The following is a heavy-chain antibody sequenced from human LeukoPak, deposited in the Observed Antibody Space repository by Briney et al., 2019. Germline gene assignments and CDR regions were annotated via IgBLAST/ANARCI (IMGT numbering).Heavy chain of an antibody. V-gene: IGHV3-33*01. D-gene: IGHD5-18*01. CDR3: ARGLGYSYGYGVDY. Sequence: GGSLRLSCAASGFTFSSYAMHWVRQAPGKGLEWVAIIWYDGSNKYHADSVKGRFTISRDNSKNTLYLQMNSLRAEDTALYYCARGLGYSYGYGVDYWGQGTLVTVSS. J-gene: IGHJ4*02. CDR2: IWYDGSNK. CDR1: GFTFSSYA.